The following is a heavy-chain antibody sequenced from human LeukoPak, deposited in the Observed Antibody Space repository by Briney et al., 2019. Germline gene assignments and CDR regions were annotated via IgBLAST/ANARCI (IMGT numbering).Heavy chain of an antibody. CDR1: GFTFSSYA. J-gene: IGHJ4*02. D-gene: IGHD6-19*01. Sequence: GGSLRLSCAASGFTFSSYAMHWVRQAPGKGLEWVAVISYDGSNKYYADSVKGRFTISRDNSKNTLDLQMNSLRGEDTAVYYCAHIALWLLPHDYWGQGTLVTVSS. CDR2: ISYDGSNK. CDR3: AHIALWLLPHDY. V-gene: IGHV3-30-3*01.